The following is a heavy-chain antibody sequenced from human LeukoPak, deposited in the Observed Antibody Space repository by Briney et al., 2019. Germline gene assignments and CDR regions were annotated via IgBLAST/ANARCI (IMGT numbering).Heavy chain of an antibody. Sequence: PGGSLRLSCAASGFTFSSYGMHWVRQAPGKGLEWVAVISYDGSNKYYADSVKGRFTISRDNSKNTLYLQMNSLRAEDTAVYYCAKGSPAPDYWGQGILVTVS. CDR1: GFTFSSYG. CDR3: AKGSPAPDY. CDR2: ISYDGSNK. J-gene: IGHJ4*02. V-gene: IGHV3-30*18.